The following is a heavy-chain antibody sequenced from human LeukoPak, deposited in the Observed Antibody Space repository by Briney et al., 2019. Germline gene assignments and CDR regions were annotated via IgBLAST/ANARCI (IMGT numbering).Heavy chain of an antibody. CDR1: GVTVSNNY. D-gene: IGHD2-21*01. V-gene: IGHV3-53*01. CDR2: IYSGGGT. J-gene: IGHJ5*02. CDR3: SRKFGELGA. Sequence: GGSLRLSCAASGVTVSNNYMSWGRRAAGKGLEWVSLIYSGGGTYSADSVKGRFTISRDNSKNTLYLQMNSLRAEDTAVYYCSRKFGELGAWGQGTLVTVSS.